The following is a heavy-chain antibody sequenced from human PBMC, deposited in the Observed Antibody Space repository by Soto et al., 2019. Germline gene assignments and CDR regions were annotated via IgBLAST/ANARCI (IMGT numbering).Heavy chain of an antibody. CDR2: ISGFNGNT. D-gene: IGHD3-16*01. V-gene: IGHV1-18*01. Sequence: QVQLVQSGAEVKKPGASVKVSCKASGYTFNFYGITWVRQAPGQGLEWMGWISGFNGNTNYAADLQGRVTMTTDTSTSTAYMELRCLRSDDTAVYYCARIGVSSGHESPDFDSWGQGTLVTGSS. CDR3: ARIGVSSGHESPDFDS. J-gene: IGHJ4*02. CDR1: GYTFNFYG.